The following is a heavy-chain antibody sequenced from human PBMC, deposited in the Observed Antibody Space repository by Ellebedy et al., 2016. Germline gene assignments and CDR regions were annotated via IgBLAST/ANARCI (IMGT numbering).Heavy chain of an antibody. CDR3: ARRTHYYYGMDV. CDR1: GGSITSYY. D-gene: IGHD3/OR15-3a*01. CDR2: IYTSGST. Sequence: SETLSLXCTVSGGSITSYYWSCIRQPAGKGLEWIGRIYTSGSTNYNPSLKSRVTMSVDTSKNQFSLKLSSVTAADTAVYYCARRTHYYYGMDVWGQGTTVTVSS. J-gene: IGHJ6*02. V-gene: IGHV4-4*07.